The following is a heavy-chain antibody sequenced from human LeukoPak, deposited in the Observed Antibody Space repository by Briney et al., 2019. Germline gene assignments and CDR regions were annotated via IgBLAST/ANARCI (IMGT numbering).Heavy chain of an antibody. D-gene: IGHD1-26*01. CDR3: ARGRSVRATSSIAY. CDR1: GFTVCSIA. J-gene: IGHJ4*02. CDR2: ISGSGGST. V-gene: IGHV3-23*01. Sequence: GGSLRLTAAASGFTVCSIAMSRLRQAPGKGLEWVSAISGSGGSTYYTDSVKGRFTISRDNSKDTLYLQMNSLRADDTAVYYCARGRSVRATSSIAYWGQGSLVTVSS.